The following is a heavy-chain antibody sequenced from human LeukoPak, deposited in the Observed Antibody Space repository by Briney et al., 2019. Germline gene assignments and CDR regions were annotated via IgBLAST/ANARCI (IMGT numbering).Heavy chain of an antibody. Sequence: GGSLRLSCAASGFPFSSYAMSWVRQAPGKGLEWVSAITGSGGSTYYADSVKGRFTISRDNSKNTLYLQMNSLRAEDTAVYYCARVTYGSGTYGAFDYWGQGTLVTVSS. CDR1: GFPFSSYA. CDR2: ITGSGGST. CDR3: ARVTYGSGTYGAFDY. J-gene: IGHJ4*02. D-gene: IGHD3-10*01. V-gene: IGHV3-23*01.